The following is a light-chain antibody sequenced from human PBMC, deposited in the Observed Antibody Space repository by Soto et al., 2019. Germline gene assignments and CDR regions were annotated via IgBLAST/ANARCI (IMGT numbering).Light chain of an antibody. V-gene: IGKV4-1*01. J-gene: IGKJ3*01. CDR1: QSVLYSSNNKNY. Sequence: DIVMTQSPDSVAVSLGERATINCKSSQSVLYSSNNKNYLAWYQQKPGQPPKLLIYWASTRESGVPDRFGGSGSGTDFTLTISSLQAEDVAVYYCQQYYNTPFTFGPGTKVDI. CDR3: QQYYNTPFT. CDR2: WAS.